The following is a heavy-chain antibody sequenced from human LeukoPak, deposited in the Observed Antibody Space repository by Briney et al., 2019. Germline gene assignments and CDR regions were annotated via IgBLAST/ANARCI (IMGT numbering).Heavy chain of an antibody. CDR1: GFTFSSYA. Sequence: GGSLRLSCAASGFTFSSYAMHWVRQAPGKGLEWVALICHDGSSQYYADSVKGRFTISRDNSKNTLYLQMNSLRAEDTAVYYCVTEGRDNSFDYWGQGTLVTVSS. CDR2: ICHDGSSQ. J-gene: IGHJ4*02. V-gene: IGHV3-33*08. CDR3: VTEGRDNSFDY. D-gene: IGHD3-22*01.